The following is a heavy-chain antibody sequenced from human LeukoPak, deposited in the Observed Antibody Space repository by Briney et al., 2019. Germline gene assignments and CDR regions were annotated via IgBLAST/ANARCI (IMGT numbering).Heavy chain of an antibody. CDR2: ISSSGNTT. Sequence: NPGGSLRLSCAASGFTFSDNYMSWIRQAPGKGLEWVSYISSSGNTTYNADSVKGRFSITRDNAKNSLYLQTNSLRAEDTAVYYCARDLLAARRYYYYYYMDVWGKGTTVTVSS. CDR1: GFTFSDNY. J-gene: IGHJ6*03. CDR3: ARDLLAARRYYYYYYMDV. D-gene: IGHD6-6*01. V-gene: IGHV3-11*04.